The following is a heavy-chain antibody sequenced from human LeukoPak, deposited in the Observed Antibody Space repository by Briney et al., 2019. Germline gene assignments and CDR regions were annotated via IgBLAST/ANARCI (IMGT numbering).Heavy chain of an antibody. Sequence: PSETLSFTCAVYGGSFSGYYWSWIRQPPGKGLEWIGEINHSGSTNYNPSLKSRVTISVDTSKNQFSLKLSSVTAADTAVYYCARGSGTLDCWGQGTLVTVSS. D-gene: IGHD1-1*01. CDR3: ARGSGTLDC. CDR2: INHSGST. V-gene: IGHV4-34*01. CDR1: GGSFSGYY. J-gene: IGHJ4*02.